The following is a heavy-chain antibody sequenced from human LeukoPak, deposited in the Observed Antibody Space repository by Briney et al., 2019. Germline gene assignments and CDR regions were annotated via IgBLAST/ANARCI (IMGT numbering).Heavy chain of an antibody. CDR2: IRYDGSNK. CDR3: AKDRPYSSGYNDSPETFDP. Sequence: GGSLRLSCTVSGFTVSINSMSWVRQAPGKGLEWVAFIRYDGSNKYYADSVKGRFTISRDNSKNTLYLQMNSLRAEDTAVYYCAKDRPYSSGYNDSPETFDPWGQGTLVTVSS. D-gene: IGHD3-22*01. CDR1: GFTVSINS. V-gene: IGHV3-30*02. J-gene: IGHJ5*02.